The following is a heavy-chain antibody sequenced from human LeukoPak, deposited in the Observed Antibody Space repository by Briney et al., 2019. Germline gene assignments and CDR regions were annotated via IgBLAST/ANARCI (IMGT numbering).Heavy chain of an antibody. D-gene: IGHD3-22*01. CDR3: ARAFYYYDSSGSPFDY. J-gene: IGHJ4*02. Sequence: GGSLRLSCAASGFSFSGYAMNWVRQAPGKGLEGVTVISYDGSNKYYADSVKGRFTISRDNSKNTLYLQMNSLRAEDTAVYYCARAFYYYDSSGSPFDYWGQGTLVTVSS. CDR2: ISYDGSNK. CDR1: GFSFSGYA. V-gene: IGHV3-30-3*01.